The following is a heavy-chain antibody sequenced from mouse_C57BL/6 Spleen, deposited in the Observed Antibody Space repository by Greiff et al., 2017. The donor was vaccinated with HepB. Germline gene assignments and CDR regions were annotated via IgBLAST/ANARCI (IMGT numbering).Heavy chain of an antibody. CDR1: GYAFSSSW. Sequence: QVQLKESGPELVKPGASVKISCKASGYAFSSSWMNWVKQRPGKGLEWIGRIYPGDGDTNYNGKFKGKATLTADKSSSTAYMQLSSLTSEDSAVYFCARGDGNLYFDVWGTGTTVTVSS. D-gene: IGHD2-1*01. J-gene: IGHJ1*03. CDR2: IYPGDGDT. V-gene: IGHV1-82*01. CDR3: ARGDGNLYFDV.